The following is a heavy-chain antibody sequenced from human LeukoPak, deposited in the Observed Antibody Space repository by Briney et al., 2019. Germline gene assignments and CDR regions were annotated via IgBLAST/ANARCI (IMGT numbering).Heavy chain of an antibody. Sequence: SQTLSLTCTVSGGSISSGGYYWSWIRQHPGKGLEWIGYIYYSGSTYYNPSLKSRVTISVDTSKNQFSLKLSSVTAADTAVYYCASPIAAAGQEEYFQHWGQGTLVTVSS. CDR2: IYYSGST. D-gene: IGHD6-13*01. CDR3: ASPIAAAGQEEYFQH. J-gene: IGHJ1*01. V-gene: IGHV4-31*03. CDR1: GGSISSGGYY.